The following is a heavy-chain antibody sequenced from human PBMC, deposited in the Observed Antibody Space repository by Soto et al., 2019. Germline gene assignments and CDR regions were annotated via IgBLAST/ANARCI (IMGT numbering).Heavy chain of an antibody. CDR3: VKDGSSGLPYYYGLDV. D-gene: IGHD6-19*01. J-gene: IGHJ6*02. CDR2: ISSDGSNK. CDR1: GFTLSSYG. V-gene: IGHV3-30*18. Sequence: QVQLVESGGGVVQPGRSLRLSCAASGFTLSSYGMHWVRQAPGKGLEWVAVISSDGSNKYYADSVKGRFTIARDNSKNKLFLHMSSLRAEDTAVYYCVKDGSSGLPYYYGLDVWGQGTSVTVSS.